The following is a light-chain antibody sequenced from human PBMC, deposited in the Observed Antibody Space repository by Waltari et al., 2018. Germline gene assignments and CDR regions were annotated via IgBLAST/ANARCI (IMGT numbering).Light chain of an antibody. CDR3: QQYYGTPPT. J-gene: IGKJ1*01. CDR1: QSLLYSSNNKNY. V-gene: IGKV4-1*01. CDR2: WAS. Sequence: DIVMTQSPDFLTVSLGERATINCKSSQSLLYSSNNKNYLAWYQQKLGQPPNLLIYWASTRKSGVPDRFSGSGSGTDFTLTISSLQAEDVAVYYCQQYYGTPPTFCQGTKVDIK.